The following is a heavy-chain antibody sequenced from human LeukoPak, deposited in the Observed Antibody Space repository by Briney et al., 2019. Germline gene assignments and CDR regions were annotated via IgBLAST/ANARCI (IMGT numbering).Heavy chain of an antibody. D-gene: IGHD4-17*01. CDR2: ISGSGGST. CDR3: AKGVDDYGVLNWFDP. CDR1: GFTFSSYA. Sequence: GGSLRLSCAASGFTFSSYAMSWVRQAPGKGLEWVSAISGSGGSTYYADSVKGRFTISRDNSKNTLYLQMNSLRAEDTAVYYCAKGVDDYGVLNWFDPWGQGTLVTVSS. J-gene: IGHJ5*02. V-gene: IGHV3-23*01.